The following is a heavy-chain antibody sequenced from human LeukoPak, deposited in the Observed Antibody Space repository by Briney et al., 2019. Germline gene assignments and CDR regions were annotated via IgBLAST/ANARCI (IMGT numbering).Heavy chain of an antibody. J-gene: IGHJ3*02. CDR1: GFTFSSYS. CDR3: ARDLSAVPAPFDI. V-gene: IGHV3-21*01. D-gene: IGHD2-2*01. CDR2: ISSSSSYI. Sequence: NPGGSLRLSCAASGFTFSSYSMNWVRQAPGKGLEWVSSISSSSSYIYYADSVKGRFTISRDNAKNSLYLQMNSLRAEDTAVYYCARDLSAVPAPFDIWGQGTMVTVSS.